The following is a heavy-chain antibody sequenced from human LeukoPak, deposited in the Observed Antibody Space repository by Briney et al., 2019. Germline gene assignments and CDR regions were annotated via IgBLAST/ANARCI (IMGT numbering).Heavy chain of an antibody. CDR1: GGSISSGGYY. V-gene: IGHV4-31*03. J-gene: IGHJ3*02. Sequence: SQTLSLTCTVSGGSISSGGYYWSWIRQHPGKGLEWIGYIYYSGSTYYNPSLKSRVTISVDTSKNQFSLELSSVTAADTAVYYCARATYDSSGYYYYLSAFDIWGQGTMVTVSS. D-gene: IGHD3-22*01. CDR2: IYYSGST. CDR3: ARATYDSSGYYYYLSAFDI.